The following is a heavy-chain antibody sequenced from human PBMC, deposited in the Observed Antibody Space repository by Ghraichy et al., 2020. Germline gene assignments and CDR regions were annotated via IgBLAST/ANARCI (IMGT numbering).Heavy chain of an antibody. J-gene: IGHJ4*02. CDR3: ASPAPHVDYYDYVWGSYRYDY. Sequence: SVKVSCKASGGTFSSYAISWVRQAPGQGLEWMGRIIPIFGTANYAQKFQGRVTITADESTSTAYMELSSLRSEDTAVYYCASPAPHVDYYDYVWGSYRYDYWGQGTLVTVSS. CDR1: GGTFSSYA. CDR2: IIPIFGTA. D-gene: IGHD3-16*02. V-gene: IGHV1-69*13.